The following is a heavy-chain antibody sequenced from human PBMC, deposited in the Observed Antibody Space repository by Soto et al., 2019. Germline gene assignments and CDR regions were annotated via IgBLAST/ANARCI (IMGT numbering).Heavy chain of an antibody. Sequence: GGSLRLSCAASGFTFSTYNMNWVRQAPGKGLEWVSYISDSGSTIHYADSVKGRFTISRDNAKNSLYLQMNSLRAEDTAVYYCARDDYPYYDDSSSYHFDYWGQGA. CDR1: GFTFSTYN. V-gene: IGHV3-48*01. J-gene: IGHJ4*02. CDR3: ARDDYPYYDDSSSYHFDY. CDR2: ISDSGSTI. D-gene: IGHD3-22*01.